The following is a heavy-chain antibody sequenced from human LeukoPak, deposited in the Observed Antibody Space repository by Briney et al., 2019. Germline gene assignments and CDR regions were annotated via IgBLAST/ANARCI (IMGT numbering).Heavy chain of an antibody. CDR2: IRYDGSKK. Sequence: QPGGSLRLSCAASGFTFSSYGMHWVRQAPGKGLEWVTFIRYDGSKKYYADSVKGRFTISRDNSKNTLYLQMNSLKPEDTAVYYCAKDPSIVEPTPSGRGGQGTQVTVSS. CDR1: GFTFSSYG. J-gene: IGHJ4*02. D-gene: IGHD1-26*01. CDR3: AKDPSIVEPTPSGR. V-gene: IGHV3-30*02.